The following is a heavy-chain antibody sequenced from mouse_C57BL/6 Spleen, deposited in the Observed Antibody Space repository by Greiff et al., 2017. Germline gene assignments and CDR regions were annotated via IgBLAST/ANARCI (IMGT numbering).Heavy chain of an antibody. CDR3: AKDSITTVAYFDV. V-gene: IGHV1-82*01. CDR1: GYAFSSSW. D-gene: IGHD1-1*01. CDR2: IYPGDGDT. J-gene: IGHJ1*03. Sequence: QVQLQQSGPELVKPGASVKISCKASGYAFSSSWMNWVKQRPGKGLEWIGRIYPGDGDTNYNGKFKGKATLTADKSSSTAYMQLSSLTSEDSAVYVCAKDSITTVAYFDVWGTGTTVTVSS.